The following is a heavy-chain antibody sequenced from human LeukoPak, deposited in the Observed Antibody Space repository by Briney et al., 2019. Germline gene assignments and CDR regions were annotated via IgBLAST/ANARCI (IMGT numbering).Heavy chain of an antibody. CDR3: ARLPGLVRFLEWLPKGYFDY. Sequence: ASVTVSCKASGYTFTSYGISWVRQAPGQGLEWMGWISAYNGNTNYAQKVQGRVTMTTDTSTSTAYMELRSLRSDDTAVYYCARLPGLVRFLEWLPKGYFDYWGQGTLVTVSS. D-gene: IGHD3-3*01. CDR1: GYTFTSYG. CDR2: ISAYNGNT. J-gene: IGHJ4*02. V-gene: IGHV1-18*01.